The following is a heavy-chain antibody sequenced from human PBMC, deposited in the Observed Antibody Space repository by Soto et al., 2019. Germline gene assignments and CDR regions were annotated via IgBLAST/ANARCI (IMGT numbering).Heavy chain of an antibody. CDR3: AKENHYDFSYGMDV. V-gene: IGHV3-30*18. CDR1: GFTFSSYG. CDR2: ISYDGSNK. D-gene: IGHD3-3*01. J-gene: IGHJ6*02. Sequence: GGSLRLSCAASGFTFSSYGMHWVRQAPGKGLEWVAVISYDGSNKYYADSAKGRFTISRDNSKNTLYLQMNSLRAEDTAVYYCAKENHYDFSYGMDVWGQGTTVTVSS.